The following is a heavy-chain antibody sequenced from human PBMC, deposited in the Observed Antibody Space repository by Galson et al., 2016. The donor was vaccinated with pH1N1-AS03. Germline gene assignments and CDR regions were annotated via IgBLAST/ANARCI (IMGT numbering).Heavy chain of an antibody. D-gene: IGHD2-21*02. J-gene: IGHJ2*01. CDR3: ARDLRGGDRHTDWYLDL. CDR1: GYPFTAYY. CDR2: SNPDTGGT. Sequence: SVKVSCKASGYPFTAYYMHWVRQAPGQGLEWMGRSNPDTGGTHSAQGFQGRVTLPMDTSSRTAYMALTWLTPDDTAVYYGARDLRGGDRHTDWYLDLGGRGTLVTVSS. V-gene: IGHV1-2*06.